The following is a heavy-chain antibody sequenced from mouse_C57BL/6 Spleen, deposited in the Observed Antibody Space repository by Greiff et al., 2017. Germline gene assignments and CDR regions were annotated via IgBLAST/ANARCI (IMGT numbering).Heavy chain of an antibody. Sequence: EVQLQQSGPELVKPGASVKMSCKASGYTFTDYNMHWVKQSHGKSLEWIGYINPNNGGTSYNQKFKGKATLTVNKSSSTAYMELRSLTSEDSAVYDCARERGSSRAAWFAYWGQGTLVTVSA. D-gene: IGHD1-1*01. CDR2: INPNNGGT. CDR1: GYTFTDYN. V-gene: IGHV1-22*01. CDR3: ARERGSSRAAWFAY. J-gene: IGHJ3*01.